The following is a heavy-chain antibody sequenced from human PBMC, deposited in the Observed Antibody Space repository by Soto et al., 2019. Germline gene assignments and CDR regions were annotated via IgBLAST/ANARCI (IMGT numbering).Heavy chain of an antibody. D-gene: IGHD3-9*01. J-gene: IGHJ1*01. CDR2: MSPNSENK. V-gene: IGHV1-8*01. Sequence: GASVKVSCKTSGYTFTNFDVNWVRQAAGQGLEWMGWMSPNSENKDYAQKFQGRVSMTRDTSITTAYMELSSLRSEDTAVYYCARDSQQGRYFHWPIPGDFQHWGQGTLVTVSS. CDR3: ARDSQQGRYFHWPIPGDFQH. CDR1: GYTFTNFD.